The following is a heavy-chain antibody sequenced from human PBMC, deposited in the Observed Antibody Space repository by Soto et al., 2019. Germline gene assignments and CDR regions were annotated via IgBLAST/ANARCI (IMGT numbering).Heavy chain of an antibody. CDR3: ARDAYCGGDCRYTFDY. CDR2: IYYSGST. D-gene: IGHD2-21*02. Sequence: QVQLQESGPGLVKPSQTLSLTCTVSGGSISSGDYYWSWIRQPPGKGLEWIGYIYYSGSTYYNPSLKSRVTISVDTSKNQFSLKLSSVTAADTAVYYCARDAYCGGDCRYTFDYWGQGTLVTVSS. J-gene: IGHJ4*02. CDR1: GGSISSGDYY. V-gene: IGHV4-30-4*01.